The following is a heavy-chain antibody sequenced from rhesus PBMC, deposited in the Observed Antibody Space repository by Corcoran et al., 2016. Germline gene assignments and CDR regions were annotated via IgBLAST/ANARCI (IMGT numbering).Heavy chain of an antibody. CDR3: ARLFGNYNWYIDL. J-gene: IGHJ2*01. D-gene: IGHD4-35*01. Sequence: QVQLQESGPAGVKPSETLSLTCAVSGGSVSRSNWWIWIRQSPGKGLDFIGGIYGSDGSTEYNPSLKSRVTFSIDTSKNHFSLKLSSVTAADTAVYYCARLFGNYNWYIDLWGPGTPITVSS. CDR1: GGSVSRSNW. CDR2: IYGSDGST. V-gene: IGHV4-93*02.